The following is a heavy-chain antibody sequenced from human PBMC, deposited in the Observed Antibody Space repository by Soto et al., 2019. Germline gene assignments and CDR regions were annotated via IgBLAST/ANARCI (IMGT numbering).Heavy chain of an antibody. CDR2: IYYSGST. D-gene: IGHD1-1*01. J-gene: IGHJ4*02. Sequence: LSLTCTVSGGSISSYNWSWLRKPPGKGLEWIGYIYYSGSTNYNPSLKSRVTISVDTSRNQFSLKLSSVTAADTAGYYCARVQAGTIDYWGQGALVTVSS. CDR3: ARVQAGTIDY. CDR1: GGSISSYN. V-gene: IGHV4-59*01.